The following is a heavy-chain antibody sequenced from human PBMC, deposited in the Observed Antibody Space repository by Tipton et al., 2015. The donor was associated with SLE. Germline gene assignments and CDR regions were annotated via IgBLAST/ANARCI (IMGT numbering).Heavy chain of an antibody. V-gene: IGHV3-9*01. J-gene: IGHJ6*03. CDR3: ARDRAAQYYSYYYMDV. Sequence: SLRLSCAASGFTFDDFAMHWVRQVPGKGLEWVSGISWDGLIGYADSVKGRFTISRDNAKNSLYLQMNSLRAEDTALYYCARDRAAQYYSYYYMDVWGKGTTVTISS. CDR1: GFTFDDFA. CDR2: ISWDGLI. D-gene: IGHD6-25*01.